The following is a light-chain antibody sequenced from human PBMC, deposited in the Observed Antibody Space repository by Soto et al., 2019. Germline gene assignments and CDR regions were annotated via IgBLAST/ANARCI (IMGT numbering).Light chain of an antibody. CDR1: QSIRSY. CDR2: TAS. Sequence: DIQMTQSPSSLSASVGDRVTITCRASQSIRSYLNWYQQKLGKAPKLLIYTASNLQSGVPSRFSGSGSGTDFTLTINSLQPEDFATYYCQQSYRSPQTFGQGTKVEIK. CDR3: QQSYRSPQT. J-gene: IGKJ1*01. V-gene: IGKV1-39*01.